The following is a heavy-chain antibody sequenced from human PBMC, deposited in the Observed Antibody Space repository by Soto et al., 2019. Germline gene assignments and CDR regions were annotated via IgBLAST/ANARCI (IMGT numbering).Heavy chain of an antibody. Sequence: SETLSLTCTVSGGSISSYYWSWIRQSPGKGLEWIGYIYYSGSTNYNPSLKSRVTISVDTSKNQFSLKLSSVTAAETAVYYCERDIYYYDYVWGGFDYWGQGTLVTVSS. J-gene: IGHJ4*02. CDR3: ERDIYYYDYVWGGFDY. D-gene: IGHD3-16*01. CDR2: IYYSGST. V-gene: IGHV4-59*01. CDR1: GGSISSYY.